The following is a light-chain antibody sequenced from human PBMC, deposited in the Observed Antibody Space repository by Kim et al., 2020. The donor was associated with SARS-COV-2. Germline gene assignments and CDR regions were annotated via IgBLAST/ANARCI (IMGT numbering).Light chain of an antibody. V-gene: IGLV2-14*03. CDR3: NSYTSSATLV. Sequence: GHAINIACTGTSRDVGGYDYVSWYQPHPGKAPKVMIYGVSTRPSGVSNRFSGSKSGNTAYLTISGLQAEDEADYYCNSYTSSATLVFGVVTQLTVL. CDR1: SRDVGGYDY. CDR2: GVS. J-gene: IGLJ2*01.